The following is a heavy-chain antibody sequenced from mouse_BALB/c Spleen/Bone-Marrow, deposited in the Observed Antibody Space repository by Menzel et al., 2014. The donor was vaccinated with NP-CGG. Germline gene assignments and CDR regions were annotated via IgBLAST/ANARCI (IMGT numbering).Heavy chain of an antibody. V-gene: IGHV7-3*02. CDR1: GFTFTDYY. Sequence: DVHLVESGGGLVQPGGSLRLSRATSGFTFTDYYMSWVRQPPGKALEWLGFIRNKAKGYTTEYSASVKGRFTISRDNSQSILYLQMNTLRAEDSATYYCARDINYDIYWYFDVWGAGTTVTVSS. D-gene: IGHD2-4*01. CDR2: IRNKAKGYTT. CDR3: ARDINYDIYWYFDV. J-gene: IGHJ1*01.